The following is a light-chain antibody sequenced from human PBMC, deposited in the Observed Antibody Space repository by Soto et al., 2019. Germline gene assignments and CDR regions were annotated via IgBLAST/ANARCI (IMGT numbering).Light chain of an antibody. CDR1: ESISDW. Sequence: DIQMTQSPSTLSASVGDRVTITCRASESISDWVAWYQQKPGQAPKFLIYKASILESGVPSRFSGSGSGTEFTLTISSLQPDDFAIDYCQQYDTYPTTFGQGTKVEIK. V-gene: IGKV1-5*03. CDR3: QQYDTYPTT. CDR2: KAS. J-gene: IGKJ1*01.